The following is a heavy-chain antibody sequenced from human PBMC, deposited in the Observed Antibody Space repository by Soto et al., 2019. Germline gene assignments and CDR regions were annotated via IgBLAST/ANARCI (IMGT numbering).Heavy chain of an antibody. CDR3: AREAASDPSFYYHYMDV. CDR2: MNPNTGNT. Sequence: QEQLVQSGAEVKKPGAPVKVSCKASGYTFTNYNINWVRQATGQGLEWMGWMNPNTGNTGYAEKFQGRVTMTRNSSINTAYMELSGLRSDDTAVYYCAREAASDPSFYYHYMDVWGKGNTVTVSS. V-gene: IGHV1-8*01. J-gene: IGHJ6*03. CDR1: GYTFTNYN. D-gene: IGHD6-25*01.